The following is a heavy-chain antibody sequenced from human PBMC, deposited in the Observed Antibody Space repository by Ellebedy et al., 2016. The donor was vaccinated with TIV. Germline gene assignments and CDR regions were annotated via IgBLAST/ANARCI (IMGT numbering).Heavy chain of an antibody. CDR2: IYYSGNT. Sequence: MPSETLSLTCTVSGGSISSSSYYWGWIRQPPGKGLEWIGSIYYSGNTYYNPSLKSRVTISVDTSKTQLSLKLSSVTAADTAVYYCVRTGPTGGMDVWGQGTAVTVSS. J-gene: IGHJ6*02. CDR1: GGSISSSSYY. V-gene: IGHV4-39*01. CDR3: VRTGPTGGMDV. D-gene: IGHD4-17*01.